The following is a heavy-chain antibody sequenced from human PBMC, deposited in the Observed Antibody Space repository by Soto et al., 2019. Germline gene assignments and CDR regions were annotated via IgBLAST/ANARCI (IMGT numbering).Heavy chain of an antibody. J-gene: IGHJ3*02. CDR2: ISPGDSDT. Sequence: GESLKISCKGSGYSFTSYWIGWVRQMPGKGLEYMGIISPGDSDTRYSPSFRGQVTISADKSISTAYLQWSSLEASDTATYYCGRLDGIAVAGGAFDIWGQGTMVTV. V-gene: IGHV5-51*01. CDR3: GRLDGIAVAGGAFDI. CDR1: GYSFTSYW. D-gene: IGHD6-19*01.